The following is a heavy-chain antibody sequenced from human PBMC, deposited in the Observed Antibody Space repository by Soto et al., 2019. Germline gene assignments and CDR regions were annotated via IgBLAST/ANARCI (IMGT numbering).Heavy chain of an antibody. CDR2: IYYSGST. V-gene: IGHV4-59*01. D-gene: IGHD6-6*01. Sequence: SETLSLTCTVSGGSISSYYWSWIRQPPGKGLEWIGYIYYSGSTNYNPSLKSRVTISVDTSKNQFSLKLSSVTAADTAVYYCARAEALRSSATFIYYYYMDVWGKGTTVTVSS. J-gene: IGHJ6*03. CDR3: ARAEALRSSATFIYYYYMDV. CDR1: GGSISSYY.